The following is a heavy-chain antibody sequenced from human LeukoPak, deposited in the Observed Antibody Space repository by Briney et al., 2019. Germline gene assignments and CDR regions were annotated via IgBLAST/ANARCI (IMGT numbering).Heavy chain of an antibody. J-gene: IGHJ4*02. CDR2: IYTSGST. Sequence: SETLSLTCTVSGGSISSYYWGWIRQPAGKGLEWMGRIYTSGSTNYNPSLKSRVTISVDTSKNQFSLKLSSVTAADTAVYYCARATGYTSGWDIDYWGQGTLVTVSS. V-gene: IGHV4-4*07. D-gene: IGHD6-19*01. CDR1: GGSISSYY. CDR3: ARATGYTSGWDIDY.